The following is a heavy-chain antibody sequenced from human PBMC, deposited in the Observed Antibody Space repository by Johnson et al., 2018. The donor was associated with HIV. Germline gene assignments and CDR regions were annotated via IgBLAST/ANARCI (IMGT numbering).Heavy chain of an antibody. V-gene: IGHV3-20*04. Sequence: VQLVESGGGVVRPGGSLRLSCAASGFTFDDYGMNWVRQAPGKGLEWVSGMNWNGGSTGYADSVKGRFTIARDNAKNSLYLQMNSLRAEDTALYYCARLSPDRGAFDIWGQGTMVTVSS. CDR1: GFTFDDYG. J-gene: IGHJ3*02. CDR3: ARLSPDRGAFDI. CDR2: MNWNGGST. D-gene: IGHD3-10*01.